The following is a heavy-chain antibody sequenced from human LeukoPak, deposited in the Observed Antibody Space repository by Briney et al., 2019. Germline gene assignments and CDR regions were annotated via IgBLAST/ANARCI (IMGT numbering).Heavy chain of an antibody. J-gene: IGHJ5*02. CDR3: ARDTGTAAAAGTGNWFDP. D-gene: IGHD6-13*01. V-gene: IGHV4-4*07. CDR1: GGYISSYF. CDR2: IYISGST. Sequence: SETLSLTCTVSGGYISSYFWSWIRQPAGKGLEGIGRIYISGSTNYNPSLKSRVTMSVDTSKNQFSLKLSSVTAADTAVYYCARDTGTAAAAGTGNWFDPWGQGTLVTVSS.